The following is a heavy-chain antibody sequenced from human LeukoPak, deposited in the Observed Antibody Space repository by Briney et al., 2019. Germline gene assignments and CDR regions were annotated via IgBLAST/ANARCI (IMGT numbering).Heavy chain of an antibody. CDR3: AKDSITYDSSGYFDY. V-gene: IGHV3-9*01. Sequence: GRSLRLSCAASGFTFDDYAMHWVRQAPGRGLEWVSGISWNSGSIGYADSVKGRFTISGDNAKNSLYLQMNSLGAEDTALYYCAKDSITYDSSGYFDYWGQGTLVTVSS. CDR1: GFTFDDYA. D-gene: IGHD3-22*01. CDR2: ISWNSGSI. J-gene: IGHJ4*02.